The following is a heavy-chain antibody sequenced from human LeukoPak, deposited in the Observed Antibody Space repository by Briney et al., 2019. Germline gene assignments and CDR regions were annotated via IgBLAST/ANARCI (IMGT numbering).Heavy chain of an antibody. D-gene: IGHD2-15*01. CDR3: ARDYCSGGSCYPHRNYYFDY. Sequence: ASVKVSCKASGYTFTSYYMHWVRQAPGQGLEWMGIINPSGGSTSYAQKFQGRATMTRDTSTSTVYMELSSLRSEDTAVYYCARDYCSGGSCYPHRNYYFDYWGQGTLVTVSS. V-gene: IGHV1-46*01. CDR2: INPSGGST. J-gene: IGHJ4*02. CDR1: GYTFTSYY.